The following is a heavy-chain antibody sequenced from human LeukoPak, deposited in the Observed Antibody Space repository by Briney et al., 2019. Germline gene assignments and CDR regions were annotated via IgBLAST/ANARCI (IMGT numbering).Heavy chain of an antibody. D-gene: IGHD3-10*01. Sequence: SDTLSLTCTVSGGSISSYYWSWIRQPPAKGLEGIGYISHGGQTLSNPSLSSRVTISVDTSNNQFSLKLTSVTAADTAVYFCARDAYYTSGTYYFGYFDSWGQGALVTVSS. CDR3: ARDAYYTSGTYYFGYFDS. CDR2: ISHGGQT. J-gene: IGHJ4*02. CDR1: GGSISSYY. V-gene: IGHV4-59*01.